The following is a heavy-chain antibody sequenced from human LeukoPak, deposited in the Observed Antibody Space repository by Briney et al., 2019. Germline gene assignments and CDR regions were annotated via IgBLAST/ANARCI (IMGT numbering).Heavy chain of an antibody. Sequence: PSETLSLTCAVYGGSFSGYYWSWIRQPPGKGLEWIGEINHSGSTNYNPSLKSRVTISVDTSKNQFSLKLSSVTAADTAVYYCARMVHSSGIPFDYWGQGTLVTVSS. CDR2: INHSGST. J-gene: IGHJ4*02. CDR1: GGSFSGYY. CDR3: ARMVHSSGIPFDY. V-gene: IGHV4-34*01. D-gene: IGHD3-22*01.